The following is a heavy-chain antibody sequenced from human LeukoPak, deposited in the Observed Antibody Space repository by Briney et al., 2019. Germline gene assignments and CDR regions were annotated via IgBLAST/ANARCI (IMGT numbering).Heavy chain of an antibody. CDR3: AKDLLYNWNYGGYFDY. D-gene: IGHD1-7*01. Sequence: GGSLRLSRAASGFTFSSYAMSWVRQAPGKGLEWVSAISGSGGSTYYADSVKGRFTISRDNSKNTLYLQMNSLRAEDTAVYYCAKDLLYNWNYGGYFDYWGQGTLVTVSS. V-gene: IGHV3-23*01. CDR2: ISGSGGST. J-gene: IGHJ4*02. CDR1: GFTFSSYA.